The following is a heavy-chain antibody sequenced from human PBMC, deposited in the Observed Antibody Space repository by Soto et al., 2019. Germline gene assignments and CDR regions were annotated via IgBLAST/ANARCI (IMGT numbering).Heavy chain of an antibody. D-gene: IGHD6-6*01. V-gene: IGHV1-69*01. CDR2: IIPIFGTA. Sequence: QVQLVQSGAEVKKHGSSVKVSCKASGGTSSSYAISWVRQAPGHGLEWMGGIIPIFGTANYAQKFQGRDTITAEASTSTAYMELSSLRSADTAVYYCARVSSSTSGYYYYDGMDVWGQGTRVTVSS. J-gene: IGHJ6*02. CDR3: ARVSSSTSGYYYYDGMDV. CDR1: GGTSSSYA.